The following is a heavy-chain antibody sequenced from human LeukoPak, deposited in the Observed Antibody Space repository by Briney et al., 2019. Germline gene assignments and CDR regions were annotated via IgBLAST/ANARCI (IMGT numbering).Heavy chain of an antibody. CDR2: ISAYNGNT. CDR3: ARARGGGSNPNLNDY. J-gene: IGHJ4*02. CDR1: GYTFTSYG. Sequence: ASVKVSCKASGYTFTSYGISWVRQAPGQGLEWMGWISAYNGNTNYAQKLQGRVTMTTDTSTSTAYMELRSLRSDDTAVYYCARARGGGSNPNLNDYWGQGTLVTVS. V-gene: IGHV1-18*01. D-gene: IGHD2-15*01.